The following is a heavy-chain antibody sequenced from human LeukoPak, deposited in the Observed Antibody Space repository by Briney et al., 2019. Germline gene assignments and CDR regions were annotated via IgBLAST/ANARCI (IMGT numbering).Heavy chain of an antibody. D-gene: IGHD2-2*02. J-gene: IGHJ6*03. CDR2: MNPNSGNT. CDR1: GYTFTSYD. CDR3: ARGGYQLLNPYYYSYMDV. V-gene: IGHV1-8*03. Sequence: ASVKLSCKASGYTFTSYDINWTRQPTAQGHEWMGWMNPNSGNTGYAQKFQRRVTIPRNTSISTAYMEMSRLRSENTAVYYCARGGYQLLNPYYYSYMDVWGKGTTVTVSS.